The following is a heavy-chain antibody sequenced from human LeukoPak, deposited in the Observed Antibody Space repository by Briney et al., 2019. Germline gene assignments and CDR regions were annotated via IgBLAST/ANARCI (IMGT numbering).Heavy chain of an antibody. J-gene: IGHJ4*02. D-gene: IGHD6-19*01. Sequence: GRSLRLSCAASGFTLSSYGMHWVRQAPGKGLEWVAVISYDGSNKYYADSVKGRFTISRDNSKNTLYLQMNSLRAEDTAVYYCAKDLSGPIGYWGQGTLVTVSS. CDR3: AKDLSGPIGY. CDR1: GFTLSSYG. CDR2: ISYDGSNK. V-gene: IGHV3-30*18.